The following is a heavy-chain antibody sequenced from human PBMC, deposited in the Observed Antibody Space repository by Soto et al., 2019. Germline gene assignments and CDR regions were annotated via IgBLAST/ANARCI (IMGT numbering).Heavy chain of an antibody. D-gene: IGHD4-17*01. CDR3: AKRTSGTTWGESDY. V-gene: IGHV1-18*04. CDR1: GYIFSDYG. J-gene: IGHJ4*02. CDR2: ISGYSGNA. Sequence: QVQVMQSGAEVKKPGDSVKVSCKTSGYIFSDYGINWVRQAPGQGLEWMGWISGYSGNANLAQKFQGRDTMNTEKAMSTAYMELRRLRSDDTAVYYCAKRTSGTTWGESDYWGQGTLVTVSS.